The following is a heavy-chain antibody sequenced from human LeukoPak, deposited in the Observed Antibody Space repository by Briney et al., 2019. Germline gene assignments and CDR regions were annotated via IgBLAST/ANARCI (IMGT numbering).Heavy chain of an antibody. D-gene: IGHD3-9*01. CDR2: IYYSGST. CDR3: ARDERRILTGHNWFDP. J-gene: IGHJ5*02. Sequence: SETLSLTCTVSGGSISSYYWGWIRQPPGKGLEWIGSIYYSGSTYYNPSLKSRVTISVDTSKNQFSLKLSSVTAADTAVYYCARDERRILTGHNWFDPWGQGTLVTVSS. V-gene: IGHV4-39*07. CDR1: GGSISSYY.